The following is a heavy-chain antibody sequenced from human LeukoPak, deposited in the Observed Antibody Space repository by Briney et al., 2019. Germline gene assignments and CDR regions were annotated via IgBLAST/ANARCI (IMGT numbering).Heavy chain of an antibody. J-gene: IGHJ4*02. CDR1: GYSFTSYW. CDR3: ARRDYYGSGSYDY. CDR2: IYPGDFDT. V-gene: IGHV5-51*01. D-gene: IGHD3-10*01. Sequence: GESLKISCKGSGYSFTSYWIGWVRQLPGKGLEWMGIIYPGDFDTSNSTSFKGQFTISADKSISTAYLQWSSLKASDTAMYYCARRDYYGSGSYDYWGQGTLVTVSS.